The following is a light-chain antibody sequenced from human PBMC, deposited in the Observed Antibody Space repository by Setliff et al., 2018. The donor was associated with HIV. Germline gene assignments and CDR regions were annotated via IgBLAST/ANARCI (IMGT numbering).Light chain of an antibody. CDR1: VLPKQY. Sequence: SYELTQPPSVSVSPGQTARITCSADVLPKQYAYWYKQKPGQAPVLVIYKDSERPSGIPERFSGSSTGTTVTLTISGVQAEDEADYYCQSADSSGTFWVFGGGTKVTV. CDR2: KDS. J-gene: IGLJ3*02. CDR3: QSADSSGTFWV. V-gene: IGLV3-25*03.